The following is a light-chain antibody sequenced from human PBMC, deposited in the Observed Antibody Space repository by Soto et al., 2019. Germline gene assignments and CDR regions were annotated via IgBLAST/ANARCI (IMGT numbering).Light chain of an antibody. Sequence: QSALTQPASVSGSPGQSITISCTGTSDDVGGYNYVSWYQQHPGKAPKVIIYEVTYRPSGVSNRFSGSKSGNTASLTISGLQAEDEADYYCSSYTYTSTVIFGGGTKVTVL. CDR3: SSYTYTSTVI. J-gene: IGLJ2*01. CDR2: EVT. CDR1: SDDVGGYNY. V-gene: IGLV2-14*01.